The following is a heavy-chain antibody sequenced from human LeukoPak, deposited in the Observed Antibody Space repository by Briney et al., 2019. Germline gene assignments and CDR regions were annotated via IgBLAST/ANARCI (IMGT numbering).Heavy chain of an antibody. J-gene: IGHJ4*02. Sequence: GGSLRLSCAASGFTFSSYSMAWVRQAPGKLLEWVSGISGNGDTTYYADSVRSRFTISRDDSKTTLYLQMNSLRAEDTAVYSCAKDRGITSSATDYWGQGTLVTVSS. CDR2: ISGNGDTT. D-gene: IGHD6-6*01. CDR3: AKDRGITSSATDY. V-gene: IGHV3-23*01. CDR1: GFTFSSYS.